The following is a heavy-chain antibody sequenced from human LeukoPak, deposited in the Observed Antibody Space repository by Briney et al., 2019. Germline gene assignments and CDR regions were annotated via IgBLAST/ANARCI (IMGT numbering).Heavy chain of an antibody. J-gene: IGHJ4*02. CDR3: ARTNPVYGDYDY. D-gene: IGHD4-17*01. CDR2: VYPDGRT. V-gene: IGHV3-53*01. CDR1: GFTVTDNY. Sequence: GGSLRLSCAVSGFTVTDNYMSWVRQAPGKGLQWVSVVYPDGRTYYADSVKGRFTISRDNSRNTLLFQLNSLRADDTAVYYCARTNPVYGDYDYWGKGTLVTVSS.